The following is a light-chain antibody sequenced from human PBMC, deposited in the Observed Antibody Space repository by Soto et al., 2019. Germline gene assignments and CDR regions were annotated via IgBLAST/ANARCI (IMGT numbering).Light chain of an antibody. CDR2: STN. V-gene: IGLV8-61*01. J-gene: IGLJ3*02. Sequence: QTVVTQEPSVSVSPGRTVTLTCGLSSGSVSTSYYPSWYQQTPGQAPRTLIYSTNTRSSGVPDRFSGSILGNKAALTITGAQADDESDYYCVLYMGSGIGVFGGGTKLPVL. CDR3: VLYMGSGIGV. CDR1: SGSVSTSYY.